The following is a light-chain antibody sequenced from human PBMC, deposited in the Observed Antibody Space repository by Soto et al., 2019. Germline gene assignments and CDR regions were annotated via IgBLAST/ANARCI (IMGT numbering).Light chain of an antibody. V-gene: IGKV3-20*01. CDR3: QQYGSSPQT. J-gene: IGKJ1*01. CDR1: ESVSPSF. Sequence: EIVLTQSPGTLALSPGERAALSCRASESVSPSFLAWYQQKPGQAPRLLIYGASTRATDIPHRFRGSGSGTDFTLTISRLGPEDFAVYYCQQYGSSPQTFGQGTKVEIK. CDR2: GAS.